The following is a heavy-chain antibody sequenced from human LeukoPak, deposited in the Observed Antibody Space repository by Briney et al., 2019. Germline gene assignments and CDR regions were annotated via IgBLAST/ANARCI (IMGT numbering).Heavy chain of an antibody. Sequence: SETLSLTCTVSGGSISSYYWSWIRQPPGKGLEWIGYIYYSGSTNYNPSLKSRVTISVDTSKNQFSLKLSSVTAADTAAYYCAGYCSGGSCYYIDAFDIWGQGTMVTVSS. J-gene: IGHJ3*02. D-gene: IGHD2-15*01. CDR3: AGYCSGGSCYYIDAFDI. CDR2: IYYSGST. V-gene: IGHV4-59*01. CDR1: GGSISSYY.